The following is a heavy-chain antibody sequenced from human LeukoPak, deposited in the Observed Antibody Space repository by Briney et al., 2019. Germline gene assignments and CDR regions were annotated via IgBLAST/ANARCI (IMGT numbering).Heavy chain of an antibody. D-gene: IGHD3-10*01. CDR1: GYSISSGYY. CDR2: IYCSGSP. Sequence: PSETLSLTCTVSGYSISSGYYWGWIRQPPGKGLEWIGSIYCSGSPYYNPSLKSRVTISVDTSKKQFSLKLSSVTAADTAVYYCARHVGFITMVRGVINNDWFDPWGQGTLVTVSS. J-gene: IGHJ5*02. V-gene: IGHV4-38-2*02. CDR3: ARHVGFITMVRGVINNDWFDP.